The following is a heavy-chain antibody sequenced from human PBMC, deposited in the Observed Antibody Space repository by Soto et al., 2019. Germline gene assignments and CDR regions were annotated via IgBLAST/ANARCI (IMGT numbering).Heavy chain of an antibody. CDR1: GGSFSGYY. CDR3: TRGLGDSSSSYFDY. J-gene: IGHJ4*02. D-gene: IGHD6-6*01. CDR2: INHSGST. V-gene: IGHV4-34*01. Sequence: SETLSLTCAVYGGSFSGYYWSWIRQPPGKGLEWIGEINHSGSTNYNPSLKSRVTISVDTSKNQFSLKLSSVTAADTAVYYCTRGLGDSSSSYFDYWGQGTQVTVSS.